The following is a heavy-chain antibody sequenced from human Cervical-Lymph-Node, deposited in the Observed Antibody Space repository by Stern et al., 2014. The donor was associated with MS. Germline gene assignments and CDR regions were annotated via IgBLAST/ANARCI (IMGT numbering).Heavy chain of an antibody. Sequence: QVQLVQSGAEVKKPGSSVKVSCKASGGTFSSQAINWVRQAPGQGLEWVGGIIPISCTPNYAHKVQDRVTITADEATSTAYMDLSILRSEDTAVYYCATPSTLTVGGIDVWGQGTTVTVSS. CDR2: IIPISCTP. CDR3: ATPSTLTVGGIDV. D-gene: IGHD4-17*01. V-gene: IGHV1-69*01. J-gene: IGHJ6*02. CDR1: GGTFSSQA.